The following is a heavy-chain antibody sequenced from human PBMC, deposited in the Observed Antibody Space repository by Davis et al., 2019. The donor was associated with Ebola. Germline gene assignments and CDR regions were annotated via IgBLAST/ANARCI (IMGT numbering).Heavy chain of an antibody. J-gene: IGHJ4*02. CDR1: GGSISSSSYY. CDR3: ARLLVAAVVDY. CDR2: IYYSGST. V-gene: IGHV4-39*01. Sequence: SETLSLTCTVSGGSISSSSYYWGWIRQPPEKGLEWIATIYYSGSTYYNPSLKSRVTISVDTSKNQFSLKLSSVTAADTAVYYCARLLVAAVVDYWGQGTLVTVSS. D-gene: IGHD6-13*01.